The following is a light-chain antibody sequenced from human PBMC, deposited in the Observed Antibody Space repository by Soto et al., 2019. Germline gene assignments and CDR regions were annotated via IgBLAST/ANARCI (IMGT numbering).Light chain of an antibody. CDR3: HQYTNSPYT. CDR1: RSISDSY. J-gene: IGKJ2*01. CDR2: RIS. V-gene: IGKV3-20*01. Sequence: EIVLTQSPGTLSLSPGERATLSCRASRSISDSYLAWYQQKPGQAPRLLIYRISTRAPGIPDRLSGGGSGTDFTLTINTLEPEDLAVYYCHQYTNSPYTFGQGTKLEIK.